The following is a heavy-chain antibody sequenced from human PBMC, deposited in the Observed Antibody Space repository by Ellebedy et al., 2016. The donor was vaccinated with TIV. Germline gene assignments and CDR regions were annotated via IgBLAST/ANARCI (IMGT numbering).Heavy chain of an antibody. Sequence: ASVKVSXKASGYTFTSYGISWVRQAPGQGLEWMGWINPNSGGTNYAQKFQGRVTMTRDTSISTAYMELSRLRAEDTALYYCAKDSGEWELQFDYWGQGTLVTVSS. D-gene: IGHD1-26*01. CDR2: INPNSGGT. CDR3: AKDSGEWELQFDY. J-gene: IGHJ4*02. V-gene: IGHV1-2*02. CDR1: GYTFTSYG.